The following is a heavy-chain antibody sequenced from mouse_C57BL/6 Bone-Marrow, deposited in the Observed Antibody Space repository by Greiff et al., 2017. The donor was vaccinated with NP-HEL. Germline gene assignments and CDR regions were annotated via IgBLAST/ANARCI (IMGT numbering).Heavy chain of an antibody. V-gene: IGHV1-64*01. CDR2: IYPDSGST. CDR3: ARNYYDYDGR. Sequence: QVQLQQPGAELVKPGASVKLSCKASGYTFTSYWMHWVKQRPGQGLEWIGMIYPDSGSTNYNEKFKGKATLTADKSSSTAYMQLSSLTSEDSAVYYCARNYYDYDGRWGRGTVVTVSA. J-gene: IGHJ3*02. D-gene: IGHD2-4*01. CDR1: GYTFTSYW.